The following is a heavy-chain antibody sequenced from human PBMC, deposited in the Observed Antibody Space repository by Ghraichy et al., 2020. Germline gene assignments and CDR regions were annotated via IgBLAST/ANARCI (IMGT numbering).Heavy chain of an antibody. CDR2: ISGSGIGT. V-gene: IGHV3-23*01. Sequence: LSLTCAASGFTFTNYAMSWVRQAPGKGLEWVSSISGSGIGTYYADSVKGRFTISRDNSKNTVSLQMNSLKAEDMAVYYCAKTRKNGYNSVNNWGQGTLVTVSS. CDR3: AKTRKNGYNSVNN. D-gene: IGHD5-24*01. CDR1: GFTFTNYA. J-gene: IGHJ4*02.